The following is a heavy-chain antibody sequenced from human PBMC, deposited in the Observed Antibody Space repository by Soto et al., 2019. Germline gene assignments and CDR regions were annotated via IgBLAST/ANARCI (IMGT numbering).Heavy chain of an antibody. CDR2: ISGSGGST. D-gene: IGHD4-17*01. J-gene: IGHJ3*02. CDR1: GFIFNSYV. CDR3: AKGPLTTVTTYAFDI. Sequence: GGSLRLSCAASGFIFNSYVMNWVRQAPGKGLEWVSTISGSGGSTYYADSVKGRFTISRGNSKDTLYLHMNSLRAEDTAVYYCAKGPLTTVTTYAFDIWGQGTMVTVSS. V-gene: IGHV3-23*01.